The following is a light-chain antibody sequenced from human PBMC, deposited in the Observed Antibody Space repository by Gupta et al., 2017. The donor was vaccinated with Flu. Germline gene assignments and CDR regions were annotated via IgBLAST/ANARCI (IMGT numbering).Light chain of an antibody. CDR3: MQALQTPRA. J-gene: IGKJ1*01. V-gene: IGKV2-28*01. CDR2: LGS. CDR1: QSLLHSNGYNY. Sequence: DIVMTQSPLFLPVTPGETASISCRSSQSLLHSNGYNYLDWYLQKPGQSPQLLIYLGSNRSSGVPDRFSGSGSGTDFTLKISRVEAEDVGVYYCMQALQTPRAFGQGTKVEIK.